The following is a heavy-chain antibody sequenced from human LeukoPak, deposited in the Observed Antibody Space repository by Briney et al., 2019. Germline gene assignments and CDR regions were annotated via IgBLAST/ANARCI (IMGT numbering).Heavy chain of an antibody. CDR3: AKGGPYSGSYGLDY. CDR1: GDTFSTYG. Sequence: PGRSLRLSCAASGDTFSTYGMHWVRQAPGKTLEWVACISYDGTTKNYADSVKGRFTISRDNAKNTLYLQMNSLRPEDTAVYHCAKGGPYSGSYGLDYWGQGTLVTVSS. J-gene: IGHJ4*02. CDR2: ISYDGTTK. D-gene: IGHD1-26*01. V-gene: IGHV3-30*18.